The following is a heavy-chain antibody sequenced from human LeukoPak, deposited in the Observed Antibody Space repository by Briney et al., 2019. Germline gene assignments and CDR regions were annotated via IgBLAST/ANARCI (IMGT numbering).Heavy chain of an antibody. CDR2: ISYDGSNK. V-gene: IGHV3-30*18. J-gene: IGHJ4*02. Sequence: GGSLRLSCAASGFTFSSYAMRWVRQAPGKGLEWVAVISYDGSNKYYADSVKGRFTISRDNSKNTLYLQMNSLRAEDTAVYYCAKDRTIFGVVTFFDYWGQGTLVTASS. CDR1: GFTFSSYA. CDR3: AKDRTIFGVVTFFDY. D-gene: IGHD3-3*01.